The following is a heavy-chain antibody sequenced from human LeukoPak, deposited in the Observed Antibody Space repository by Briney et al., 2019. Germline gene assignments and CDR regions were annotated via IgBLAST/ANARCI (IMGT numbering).Heavy chain of an antibody. D-gene: IGHD3-22*01. Sequence: SETLSLTCTVSGGSISSYYWSWIRQPPGKGLEWIGYIYYSGSTYYNPSLKSRVTISVDTSKNQFSLKLSSVTAADTAVYYCAVNYYDSSGYYRPIDYWGQGTLVTVSS. J-gene: IGHJ4*02. V-gene: IGHV4-59*04. CDR1: GGSISSYY. CDR2: IYYSGST. CDR3: AVNYYDSSGYYRPIDY.